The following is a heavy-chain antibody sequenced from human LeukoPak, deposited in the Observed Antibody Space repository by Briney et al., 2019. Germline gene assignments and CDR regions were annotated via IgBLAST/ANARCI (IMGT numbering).Heavy chain of an antibody. CDR2: ISGSGAVT. CDR1: GFTFSTYA. CDR3: AKGLYHYYGSGSYTLDY. D-gene: IGHD3-10*01. J-gene: IGHJ4*02. Sequence: RPGGSLRLSCAASGFTFSTYAMSWVRQAPGKGLEWVSAISGSGAVTYYADSVKGRFTISRDDSKNTLYLQMNSLRGEDTALYYCAKGLYHYYGSGSYTLDYWGQGTQVTVSS. V-gene: IGHV3-23*01.